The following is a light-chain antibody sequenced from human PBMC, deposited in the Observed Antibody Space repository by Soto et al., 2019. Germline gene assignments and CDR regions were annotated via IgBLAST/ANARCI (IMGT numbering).Light chain of an antibody. CDR2: LNSDGSH. CDR1: SGHSSYD. V-gene: IGLV4-69*01. CDR3: QTWGTGIQV. J-gene: IGLJ2*01. Sequence: QLVLTQSPSASASLGASVKLTCTLSSGHSSYDIAWHQQQPEKGPRYLMKLNSDGSHSKGDGIPDLFSGSSSGAERYLTISRLQSEYEADYYCQTWGTGIQVFGGGTKLTVL.